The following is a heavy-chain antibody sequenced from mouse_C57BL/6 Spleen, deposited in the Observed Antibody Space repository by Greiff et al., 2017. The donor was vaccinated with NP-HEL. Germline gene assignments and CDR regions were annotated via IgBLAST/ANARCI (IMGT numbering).Heavy chain of an antibody. V-gene: IGHV1-82*01. J-gene: IGHJ1*03. Sequence: QVQLKQSGPELVKPGASVKISCKASGYAFSSSWMNWVKQRPGKGLEWIGRIYPGDGDTNYNGKFKGKATLTADKSSSTAYMQLSSLTSEDSAVYFCARSGGSGYSCWYFDVWGTGTTVTVSS. CDR2: IYPGDGDT. CDR1: GYAFSSSW. CDR3: ARSGGSGYSCWYFDV. D-gene: IGHD1-1*01.